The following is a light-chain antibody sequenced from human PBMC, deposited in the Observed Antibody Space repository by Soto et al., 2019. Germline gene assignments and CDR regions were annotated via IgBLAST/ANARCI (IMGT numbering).Light chain of an antibody. CDR3: QQYNNWPPWT. Sequence: EIVMTQSPATLSVSPGERATLSCRASQSVSSNLAWYQQKPGQAPRLLIYGASTSATGIPARFSGSGSGTEFTLTISSLPSEDFAFYYCQQYNNWPPWTFGQGTKVEIK. J-gene: IGKJ1*01. CDR1: QSVSSN. CDR2: GAS. V-gene: IGKV3-15*01.